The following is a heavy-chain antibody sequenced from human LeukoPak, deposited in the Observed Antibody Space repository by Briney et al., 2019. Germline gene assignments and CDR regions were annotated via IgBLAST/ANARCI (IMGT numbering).Heavy chain of an antibody. D-gene: IGHD1-26*01. CDR1: GYTFTGYY. J-gene: IGHJ1*01. Sequence: ASVKVSFTASGYTFTGYYMHWVRQAPGQGLEWMGWINPNSGGTNYAQKFQGWVTMTRDTSISTAYMELSRLRSDDTAVYYCAREFFAEATRYFQHWGQGTLVTVSS. CDR2: INPNSGGT. V-gene: IGHV1-2*04. CDR3: AREFFAEATRYFQH.